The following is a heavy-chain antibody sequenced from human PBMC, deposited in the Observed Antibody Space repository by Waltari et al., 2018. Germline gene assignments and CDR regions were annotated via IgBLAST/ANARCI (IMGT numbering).Heavy chain of an antibody. CDR1: GFTFSSYA. Sequence: EVQLVESGGGLVQPGGSLRLSCAASGFTFSSYAMSWVRQAPGKGLEWVSAISGSGGSTYYADSVKGRFTISRDNSKNTLYLQMNSLRAEDTAVYYWAKEGATSDYYYYYMDVWGKGTTVTVSS. CDR2: ISGSGGST. V-gene: IGHV3-23*04. D-gene: IGHD1-26*01. CDR3: AKEGATSDYYYYYMDV. J-gene: IGHJ6*03.